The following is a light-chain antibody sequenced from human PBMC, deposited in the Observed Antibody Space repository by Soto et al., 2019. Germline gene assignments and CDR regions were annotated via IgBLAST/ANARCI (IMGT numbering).Light chain of an antibody. CDR1: STDVGSYNL. CDR2: EGN. CDR3: CSYARSSKYV. V-gene: IGLV2-23*01. Sequence: QSVLTQPASVSGSPGQSITISCTGTSTDVGSYNLVSWYQRHPGKAPKLIIFEGNKRPSGVSNRFSGSKSASTASLTISGLQAEDEADYSCCSYARSSKYVFGTGTKLTVL. J-gene: IGLJ1*01.